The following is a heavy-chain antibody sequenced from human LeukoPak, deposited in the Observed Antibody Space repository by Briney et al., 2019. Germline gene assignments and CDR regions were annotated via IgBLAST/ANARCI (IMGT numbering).Heavy chain of an antibody. V-gene: IGHV3-23*01. J-gene: IGHJ4*02. Sequence: GGSLRLSCAASGFTFSSYSVTWVRQAPGKGLEWVSGIGARDGTTFYADSVKGRFIISRDNSRDTLFLQMDSLRADDTAVYYCVKGITSDDFFSRGDWGQGTLVTVSS. D-gene: IGHD3-10*01. CDR2: IGARDGTT. CDR1: GFTFSSYS. CDR3: VKGITSDDFFSRGD.